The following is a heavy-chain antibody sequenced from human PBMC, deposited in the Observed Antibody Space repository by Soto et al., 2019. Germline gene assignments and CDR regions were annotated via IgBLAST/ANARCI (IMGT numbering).Heavy chain of an antibody. D-gene: IGHD6-19*01. V-gene: IGHV4-39*01. CDR3: ARRCCVAACHFIGDY. CDR1: GASITSSSYH. Sequence: PSETLSLTCTVSGASITSSSYHWGWIRQPPGKGLEWIGNFYYSGSTYYNPSLKSRVAISVDTSKYLFSLKLTSVTAADTAVYYWARRCCVAACHFIGDYSGQGARVTVAS. CDR2: FYYSGST. J-gene: IGHJ4*02.